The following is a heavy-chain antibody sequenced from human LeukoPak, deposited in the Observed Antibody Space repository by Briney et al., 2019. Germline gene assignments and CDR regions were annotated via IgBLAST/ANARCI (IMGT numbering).Heavy chain of an antibody. CDR1: GFTFCSYG. Sequence: GRSLTLSCAASGFTFCSYGMQWVRQAPGKGREWVARISFDESNKYHRETVKGRFTISRDNSKNKLYLQKNSLRAEDMCVYYSAKERDDIDSRGYSRYFDYWGQGTLVTVSS. V-gene: IGHV3-30*18. D-gene: IGHD3-22*01. J-gene: IGHJ4*02. CDR3: AKERDDIDSRGYSRYFDY. CDR2: ISFDESNK.